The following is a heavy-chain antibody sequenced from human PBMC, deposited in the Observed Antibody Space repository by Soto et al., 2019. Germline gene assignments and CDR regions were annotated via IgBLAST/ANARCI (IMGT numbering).Heavy chain of an antibody. CDR1: GYTFTSYY. D-gene: IGHD2-8*01. J-gene: IGHJ4*02. CDR3: ARPPYPGCINAVCYPLDY. V-gene: IGHV1-46*01. CDR2: INPSGGST. Sequence: QVQLVQSGAEVKKPGASVKISCKASGYTFTSYYMHWVRQAPGQGLEWMGIINPSGGSTNYAQKLQCRVAMTRDTSTSTVYMELNSLRSEDTAVYYCARPPYPGCINAVCYPLDYWGQGTLVNVSS.